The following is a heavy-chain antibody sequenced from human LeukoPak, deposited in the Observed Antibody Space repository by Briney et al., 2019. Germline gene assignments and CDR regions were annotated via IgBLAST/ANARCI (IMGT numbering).Heavy chain of an antibody. CDR2: IYYTGST. CDR3: ARGSAFDY. CDR1: GASISSYY. D-gene: IGHD1-26*01. J-gene: IGHJ4*02. V-gene: IGHV4-59*01. Sequence: PSETLSLTCSVSGASISSYYWSWVRQPPGKGLESIGYIYYTGSTNYNPSLESRVTISVDTSKNQFSLELTSATAADTAVYYCARGSAFDYWGQGILVTVSS.